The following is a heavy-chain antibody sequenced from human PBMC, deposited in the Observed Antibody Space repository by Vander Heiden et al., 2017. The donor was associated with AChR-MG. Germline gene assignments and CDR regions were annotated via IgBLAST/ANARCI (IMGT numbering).Heavy chain of an antibody. CDR2: INSDSSTI. J-gene: IGHJ4*02. CDR1: GFSFSDYS. Sequence: EVQLVESGGGLVQPGGALSLSCVTSGFSFSDYSMNWVRQGPGKGLEWISYINSDSSTIYYADSVKGRFTISRDNAKKSLSLQMNSLRLEDTAVYYCTRDRLPSSAWYWSHWGQGTLVTVSS. CDR3: TRDRLPSSAWYWSH. D-gene: IGHD6-13*01. V-gene: IGHV3-48*01.